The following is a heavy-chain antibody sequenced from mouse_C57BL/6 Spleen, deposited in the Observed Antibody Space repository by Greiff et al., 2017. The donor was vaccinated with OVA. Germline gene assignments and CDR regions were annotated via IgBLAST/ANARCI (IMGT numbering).Heavy chain of an antibody. Sequence: QVQLQQSGAELVKPGASVKISCKASGYAFSSYWMNWVKQRPGTGLEWIGQIYPGDGDTNYNGTFKGKATLTADKSSSTAYMQLSSLTSEDSAVYFCARWGTTVVATNFDVWGTGTTVTVSS. CDR3: ARWGTTVVATNFDV. CDR2: IYPGDGDT. D-gene: IGHD1-1*01. J-gene: IGHJ1*03. CDR1: GYAFSSYW. V-gene: IGHV1-80*01.